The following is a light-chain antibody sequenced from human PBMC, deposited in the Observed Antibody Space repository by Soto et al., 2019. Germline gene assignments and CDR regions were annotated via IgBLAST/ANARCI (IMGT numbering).Light chain of an antibody. V-gene: IGKV1-39*01. CDR3: QHSYTAPPFT. J-gene: IGKJ2*01. Sequence: DIQMTQSPSSLSASVGASVTITCRASQNIYNYLNWYQQKPGKAPRLLIYAASTLHSGVPSRFTGSGSGTDFSLTINGLQHADFATYYCQHSYTAPPFTFGQGTKLEI. CDR1: QNIYNY. CDR2: AAS.